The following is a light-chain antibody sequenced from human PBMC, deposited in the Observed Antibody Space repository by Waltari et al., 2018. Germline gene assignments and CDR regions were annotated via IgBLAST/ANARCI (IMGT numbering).Light chain of an antibody. CDR2: QDT. CDR3: RAEGSSAGV. CDR1: QLGDIY. J-gene: IGLJ2*01. Sequence: SYVLTRPPSVSLSPGQPATMPCPREQLGDIYPSWYQQKPGQSPVLVIYQDTQRPSGIRVPVSSSSSGDTVTLTSSGTQAMDEAVYDTRAEGSSAGVFGGGTKVTVL. V-gene: IGLV3-1*01.